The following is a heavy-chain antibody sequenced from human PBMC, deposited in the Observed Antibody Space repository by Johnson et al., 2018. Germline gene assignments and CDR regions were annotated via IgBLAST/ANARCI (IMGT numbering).Heavy chain of an antibody. V-gene: IGHV3-33*01. CDR3: TRDSAGAFDI. J-gene: IGHJ3*02. CDR1: GFTFSRFG. D-gene: IGHD6-13*01. CDR2: IWYDGSRK. Sequence: VQLVESGGGVVQAGRSLRLSCAASGFTFSRFGMHWVRQAPGKGLEWVAVIWYDGSRKYYVDSVRGRFTFSRDNSKNTVDLQMNRLRAEDTGVYYCTRDSAGAFDIWGQGTMVTVSS.